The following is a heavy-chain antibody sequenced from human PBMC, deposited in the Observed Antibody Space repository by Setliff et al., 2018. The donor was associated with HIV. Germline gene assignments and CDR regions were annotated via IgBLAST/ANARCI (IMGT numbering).Heavy chain of an antibody. Sequence: PSETLSLTCTVSGDSIGSSSYYWAWIRQPPGKGLEWIGNIYYSGSTYYNPSLKTRVTISVDGSKNQFSLKLKSVTAADTAVYYCATNSDTSGYPPPPLDYWGQGTLVTVS. V-gene: IGHV4-39*01. CDR1: GDSIGSSSYY. CDR3: ATNSDTSGYPPPPLDY. J-gene: IGHJ4*02. CDR2: IYYSGST. D-gene: IGHD3-22*01.